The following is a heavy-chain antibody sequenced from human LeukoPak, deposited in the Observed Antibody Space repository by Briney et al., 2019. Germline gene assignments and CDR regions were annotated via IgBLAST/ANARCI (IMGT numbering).Heavy chain of an antibody. CDR2: IYYSGST. CDR1: GFTVSSDY. J-gene: IGHJ5*02. Sequence: LRLSCAASGFTVSSDYMSWLRQPPGKGLEWIGYIYYSGSTYYNPSLKSRVTISVDTSKNQFSLKLSSVTAVDTAVYYCAREPPGPGGFNWFDPWGQGPLVTVSS. CDR3: AREPPGPGGFNWFDP. D-gene: IGHD2-15*01. V-gene: IGHV4-30-4*08.